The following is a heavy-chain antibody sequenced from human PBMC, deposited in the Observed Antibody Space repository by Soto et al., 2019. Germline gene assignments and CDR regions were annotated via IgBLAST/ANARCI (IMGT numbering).Heavy chain of an antibody. CDR1: GFTFSNYA. CDR2: ISSDGGST. V-gene: IGHV3-64*01. Sequence: EVQLVESGGGLVQPGGSLRLSCAASGFTFSNYAMHWVRQAPGKGLEYVSAISSDGGSTYYANSVKGRFTISRDNSKNPLYLQMGSLRAEDMAIYYCGSRYCSSPSCSYFHHWGQGTLVPVS. J-gene: IGHJ4*02. CDR3: GSRYCSSPSCSYFHH. D-gene: IGHD2-2*01.